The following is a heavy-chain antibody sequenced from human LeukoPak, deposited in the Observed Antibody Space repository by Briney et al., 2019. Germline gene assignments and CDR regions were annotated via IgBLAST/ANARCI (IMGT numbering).Heavy chain of an antibody. CDR3: TRLGLSGSAWWFDP. D-gene: IGHD3-10*01. Sequence: GASLRLSCAASGFTFSSYAMSWVRQAPGKGLEWVSSISSTGAYIYYPDSLKGRFTVSRDNAKNSLYLQMNSLRAEDTAVYYCTRLGLSGSAWWFDPWGQGTLVTVSS. CDR2: ISSTGAYI. V-gene: IGHV3-21*01. J-gene: IGHJ5*02. CDR1: GFTFSSYA.